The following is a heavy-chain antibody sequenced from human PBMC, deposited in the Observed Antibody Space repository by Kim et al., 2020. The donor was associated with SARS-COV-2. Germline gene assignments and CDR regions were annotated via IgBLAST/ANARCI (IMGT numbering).Heavy chain of an antibody. J-gene: IGHJ4*02. CDR2: INHSGST. CDR3: ARGRARDILTGYYRVGQLDY. V-gene: IGHV4-34*01. CDR1: GGSFSGYY. Sequence: SETLSLTGAVYGGSFSGYYWSWIRQPPGKGLEWIGKINHSGSTNYNPSLKSRVTISVDTSKNQFSLKLSSVTAADTAVYYCARGRARDILTGYYRVGQLDYWGQRTLVTVSS. D-gene: IGHD3-9*01.